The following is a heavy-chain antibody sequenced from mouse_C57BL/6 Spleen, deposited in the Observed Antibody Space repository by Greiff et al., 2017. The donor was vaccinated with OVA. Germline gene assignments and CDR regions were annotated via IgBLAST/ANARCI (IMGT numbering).Heavy chain of an antibody. Sequence: EVKLQESGGGLVQPGGSMKLSCVASGFTFSNYWMNWVRQSPEKGLEWVAQIRLKSDNYATHYAVSVKGRFTISRDDSKSSVYLQMNNLRAEDTGVYYCTPRLLWDFDVWGTGTTVTVSS. D-gene: IGHD1-1*01. CDR2: IRLKSDNYAT. CDR1: GFTFSNYW. V-gene: IGHV6-3*01. CDR3: TPRLLWDFDV. J-gene: IGHJ1*03.